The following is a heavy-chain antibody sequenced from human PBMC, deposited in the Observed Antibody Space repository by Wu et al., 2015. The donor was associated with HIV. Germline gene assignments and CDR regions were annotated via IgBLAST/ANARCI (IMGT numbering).Heavy chain of an antibody. CDR1: GGTFSSYA. V-gene: IGHV1-69*12. CDR3: ASGALRPTVAGLSHFDY. J-gene: IGHJ4*02. D-gene: IGHD6-19*01. CDR2: IIPIFGTA. Sequence: QVQLVQSGAEVKKPGSSVKVSCKASGGTFSSYAISWVRQAPGQGLEWMGGIIPIFGTANYAQKFQGRVTITADESTSTAYMELSSLRSEDTAVYYCASGALRPTVAGLSHFDYWGQGTLGHRLL.